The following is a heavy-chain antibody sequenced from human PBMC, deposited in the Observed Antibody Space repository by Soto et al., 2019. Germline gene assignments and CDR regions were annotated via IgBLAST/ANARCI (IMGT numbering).Heavy chain of an antibody. CDR1: GFTFISYC. V-gene: IGHV3-30*18. D-gene: IGHD3-10*01. J-gene: IGHJ4*02. CDR2: ITNVGSKK. Sequence: PGGSLRLSCAASGFTFISYCMHWVLQAPWKGLEWVAVITNVGSKKYYADSVKGRFTISRDNSKNTLYLQMNSLRAEDTAVYYCAKGLTMVRGVHFDYWGQGTLVTVSS. CDR3: AKGLTMVRGVHFDY.